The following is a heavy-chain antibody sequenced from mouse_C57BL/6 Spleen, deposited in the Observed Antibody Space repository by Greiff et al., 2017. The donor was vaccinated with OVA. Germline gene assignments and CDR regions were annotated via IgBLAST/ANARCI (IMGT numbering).Heavy chain of an antibody. D-gene: IGHD2-4*01. V-gene: IGHV5-16*01. CDR2: INYDGSST. CDR1: GFTFSDYY. J-gene: IGHJ1*03. Sequence: EVKLVESEGGLVQPGSSMKLSCTASGFTFSDYYMAWVRQVPEKGLEWVANINYDGSSTYYLDSLKSRFIISRDNAKNILYLQMSSLKSEDTATYYCARDGYDYDWYFDVWGTGTTVTVSS. CDR3: ARDGYDYDWYFDV.